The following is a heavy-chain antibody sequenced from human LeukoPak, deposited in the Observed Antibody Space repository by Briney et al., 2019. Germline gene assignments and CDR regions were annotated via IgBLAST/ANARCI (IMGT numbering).Heavy chain of an antibody. Sequence: PSETLSLTCTVSGGSISSSSYYWGWIRQPPGKGLEWIGSIYYSGSTYYNPSLKSRVTISVDTSKNQFSLKLSSVTAADTAVYYCASNPMVRGIDYWGQGTLVTVSS. V-gene: IGHV4-39*01. CDR3: ASNPMVRGIDY. D-gene: IGHD3-10*01. J-gene: IGHJ4*02. CDR2: IYYSGST. CDR1: GGSISSSSYY.